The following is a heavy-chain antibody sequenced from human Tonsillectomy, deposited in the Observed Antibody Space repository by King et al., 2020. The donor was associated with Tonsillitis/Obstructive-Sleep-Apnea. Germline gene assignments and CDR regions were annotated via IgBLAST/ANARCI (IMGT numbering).Heavy chain of an antibody. CDR2: ISWGGVST. V-gene: IGHV3-43*01. Sequence: VQLVESGGVVVQPGGSLRLSCAASGFTFEDYTMHWVRQVPGKGLEWVSFISWGGVSTYYADSVKGRFTISRDNRKNSLYLQMNSLRTEDPALYYCAKDMGAYSGYDSAPDYWGQGTLVTVSS. CDR1: GFTFEDYT. D-gene: IGHD5-12*01. CDR3: AKDMGAYSGYDSAPDY. J-gene: IGHJ4*02.